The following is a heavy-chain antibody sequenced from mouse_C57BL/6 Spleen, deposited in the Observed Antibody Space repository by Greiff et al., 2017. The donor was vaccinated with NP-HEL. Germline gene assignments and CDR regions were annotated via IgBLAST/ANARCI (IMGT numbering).Heavy chain of an antibody. V-gene: IGHV1-80*01. Sequence: VQLQQSGAELVKPGASVKISCKASGYAFSSYWMNWVKQRPGKGLEWIGQIYPGDGDTNYNGKFTGKATLTADKSSSTAYMQLSSLTSEDSAVYFCARDYGSSYWYFDVWGTGTTVTVSS. CDR1: GYAFSSYW. CDR3: ARDYGSSYWYFDV. J-gene: IGHJ1*03. CDR2: IYPGDGDT. D-gene: IGHD1-1*01.